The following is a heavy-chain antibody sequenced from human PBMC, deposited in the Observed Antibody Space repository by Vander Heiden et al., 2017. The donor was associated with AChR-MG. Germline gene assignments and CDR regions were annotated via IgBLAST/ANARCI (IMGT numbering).Heavy chain of an antibody. D-gene: IGHD5-18*01. Sequence: EVQLVESGGGLVQPGGSLRLSCADPGSTFSIYWMSWVRQAPGKGLEWVANIKQDGRDKREVDSVKGRFTISRDNAKNSMYLQMKSLRPEDTAVYYGGGGVDWIQTIWGRGTMVTVSS. V-gene: IGHV3-7*01. CDR3: GGGVDWIQTI. CDR1: GSTFSIYW. J-gene: IGHJ3*02. CDR2: IKQDGRDK.